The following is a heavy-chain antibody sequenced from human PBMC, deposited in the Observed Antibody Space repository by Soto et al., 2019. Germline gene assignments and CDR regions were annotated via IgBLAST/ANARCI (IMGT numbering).Heavy chain of an antibody. J-gene: IGHJ6*02. V-gene: IGHV1-69*01. CDR2: IIPAFGTP. CDR3: ARDTREITRVRGVIPYYIYHMDV. Sequence: QVQLAQSGAEVKKRGSSVKVSCRVSGGTFNNYAISWVRQAPGEGLEWMGGIIPAFGTPKDAQRFQDRVTISADVYAPTAYRELTSLRSDDTAVYYCARDTREITRVRGVIPYYIYHMDVWGPGTTVAVSS. CDR1: GGTFNNYA. D-gene: IGHD3-10*01.